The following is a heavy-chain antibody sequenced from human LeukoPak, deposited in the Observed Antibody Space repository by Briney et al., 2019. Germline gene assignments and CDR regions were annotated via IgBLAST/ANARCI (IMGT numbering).Heavy chain of an antibody. CDR3: ARSSHPPGYYYYYGMDV. CDR2: ICSGGST. Sequence: GGSLRLSCAASGFTVSSNYMSWVRQAPGKGLEWVSVICSGGSTYYADSVKGRFTISRDNSKNTLYLQMNSLRAEDTAVYYCARSSHPPGYYYYYGMDVWGQGTTVTVSS. D-gene: IGHD6-13*01. J-gene: IGHJ6*02. CDR1: GFTVSSNY. V-gene: IGHV3-53*01.